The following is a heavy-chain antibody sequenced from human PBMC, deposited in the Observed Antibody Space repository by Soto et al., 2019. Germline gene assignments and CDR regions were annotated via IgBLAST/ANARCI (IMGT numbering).Heavy chain of an antibody. J-gene: IGHJ3*02. CDR1: GYTFTSYY. CDR2: INPSGDST. CDR3: ARERTVTPFWRAFDI. Sequence: GASVKVSCKASGYTFTSYYMHWVRQAPGQGLEWMGIINPSGDSTSYAQKFQGRVTMTRDTSTSTVYMELSSLRSEDTAVYYCARERTVTPFWRAFDIWGQGTMVTVSS. V-gene: IGHV1-46*03. D-gene: IGHD4-17*01.